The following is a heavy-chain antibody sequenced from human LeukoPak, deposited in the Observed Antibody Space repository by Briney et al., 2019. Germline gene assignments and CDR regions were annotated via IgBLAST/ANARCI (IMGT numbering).Heavy chain of an antibody. CDR1: GFTFRNYV. Sequence: GGSLGLSCAASGFTFRNYVIHWVRQAPGKGLEWVAVTSSDLNVKLYADSVKGRFTISRDNSRSTLYLQMNSLRPEDTAIYYCARDIPNDCSRTSSCYKKGGYYYYGMDVWGQGTTVTVSS. CDR2: TSSDLNVK. CDR3: ARDIPNDCSRTSSCYKKGGYYYYGMDV. D-gene: IGHD2-2*01. V-gene: IGHV3-30-3*01. J-gene: IGHJ6*02.